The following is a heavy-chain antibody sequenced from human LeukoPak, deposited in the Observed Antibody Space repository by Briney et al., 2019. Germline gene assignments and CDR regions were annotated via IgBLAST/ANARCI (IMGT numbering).Heavy chain of an antibody. CDR1: GFTFSRFW. CDR2: IKQSGSEI. J-gene: IGHJ4*02. CDR3: ARDRESESDSEGDY. Sequence: GGSLRLSCSASGFTFSRFWMSWVRQAPGKGLEYVALIKQSGSEIYHMASVTGRFTISRDDATNSLYLQMNSLRVEDTALYYCARDRESESDSEGDYWGQGTLVTVSS. D-gene: IGHD4-11*01. V-gene: IGHV3-7*01.